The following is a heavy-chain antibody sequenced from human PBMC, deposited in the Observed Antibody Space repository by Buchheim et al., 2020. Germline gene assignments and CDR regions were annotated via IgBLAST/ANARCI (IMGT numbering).Heavy chain of an antibody. J-gene: IGHJ4*02. Sequence: QVQLVQSGSEVRKPGASVKVSCKASGYTFTSYYMHWVRQAPGQGLEWMGIINPSGGSTSYAQKFQGRVTMTRDTSTRAVYMELSSLRSEDTAVYYCATEHYYVWGSYRQKYYFDYWGQGTL. D-gene: IGHD3-16*02. V-gene: IGHV1-46*01. CDR1: GYTFTSYY. CDR3: ATEHYYVWGSYRQKYYFDY. CDR2: INPSGGST.